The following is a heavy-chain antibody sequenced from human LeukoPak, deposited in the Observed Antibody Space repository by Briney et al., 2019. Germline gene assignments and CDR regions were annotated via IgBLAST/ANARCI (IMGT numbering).Heavy chain of an antibody. CDR2: IYYSGST. CDR3: ARVYTGDWFDP. V-gene: IGHV4-59*01. D-gene: IGHD2-8*01. Sequence: SETLSLTCTVSGGSISSYYWSWIRQPPGKGLEWIGYIYYSGSTNYNPSLKSRVTISLDTSKNQFSLKLSSVTAADTAVYYCARVYTGDWFDPWGQGTLVTVSS. J-gene: IGHJ5*02. CDR1: GGSISSYY.